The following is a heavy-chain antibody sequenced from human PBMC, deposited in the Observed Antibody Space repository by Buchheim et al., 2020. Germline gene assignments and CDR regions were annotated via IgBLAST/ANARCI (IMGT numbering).Heavy chain of an antibody. Sequence: QVQLVQSGAEVKKPGSSVKVSCKASGGTFSSYTISWVRQAPGQGLEWMGRIIPILGIANYAQKFQGRVTITAAKSTSTAYMELSSLRSENTAVYYCARSNCSSTSCYRRYYYYGMDVWGQGTT. D-gene: IGHD2-2*02. CDR2: IIPILGIA. J-gene: IGHJ6*02. CDR3: ARSNCSSTSCYRRYYYYGMDV. CDR1: GGTFSSYT. V-gene: IGHV1-69*02.